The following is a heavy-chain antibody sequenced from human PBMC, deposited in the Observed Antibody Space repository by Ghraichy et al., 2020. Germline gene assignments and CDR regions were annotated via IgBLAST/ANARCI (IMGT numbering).Heavy chain of an antibody. CDR2: ITSSSRTT. J-gene: IGHJ6*02. V-gene: IGHV3-48*02. D-gene: IGHD4-23*01. Sequence: GGLRLSCVGSGFIFSSYSMNWVRQSPGKGLEWVSYITSSSRTTSYADSVKGRFTISRDNAQNSLYLQMTSLRDEDTAVYYCARASSVVRFYYYDAMDVWGQGTTVTVSS. CDR1: GFIFSSYS. CDR3: ARASSVVRFYYYDAMDV.